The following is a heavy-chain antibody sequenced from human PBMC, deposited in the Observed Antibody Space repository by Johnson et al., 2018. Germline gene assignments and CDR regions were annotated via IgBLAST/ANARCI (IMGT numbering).Heavy chain of an antibody. V-gene: IGHV3-30*18. Sequence: QVQLVQSGGGVVQXGRSLRLPCVANDFVTHWVRQAPGKGLEWMADMSYDDRKTNYGDSVKVRFSLSRDNYKNTLYLQMDSLRAEDTAVYYCAKRGGGYCSTNKCRYMDVWGKGTTVTVSS. CDR1: DFV. CDR2: MSYDDRKT. J-gene: IGHJ6*03. D-gene: IGHD2-2*01. CDR3: AKRGGGYCSTNKCRYMDV.